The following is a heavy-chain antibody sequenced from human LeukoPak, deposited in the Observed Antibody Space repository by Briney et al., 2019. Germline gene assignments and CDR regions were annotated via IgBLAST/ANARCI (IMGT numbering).Heavy chain of an antibody. Sequence: SETLSLTCTVSGGSISGSYWSWIRQPPGKGLEWIGYIYYSGSTNYNPSLGSRVTISVDTSKNQFSLKLSSVTAADTAVYYCARDPGVTTGTYYFDSWGQGSLVTVSS. CDR2: IYYSGST. J-gene: IGHJ4*02. V-gene: IGHV4-59*12. CDR3: ARDPGVTTGTYYFDS. D-gene: IGHD1-1*01. CDR1: GGSISGSY.